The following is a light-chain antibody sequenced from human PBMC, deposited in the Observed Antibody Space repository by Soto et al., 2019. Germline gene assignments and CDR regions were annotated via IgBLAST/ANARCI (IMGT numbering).Light chain of an antibody. J-gene: IGKJ1*01. CDR3: QQYNNWPPT. V-gene: IGKV3-15*01. CDR1: QSVRSN. CDR2: VAS. Sequence: RLLTQSLAPLAAASAERATPSCRASQSVRSNLAWYQQKPGQDTRLIIYVASTRATGITARFSGSGSGTEFTLSIGSLQSEDFAVYYCQQYNNWPPTFGQGTKVDI.